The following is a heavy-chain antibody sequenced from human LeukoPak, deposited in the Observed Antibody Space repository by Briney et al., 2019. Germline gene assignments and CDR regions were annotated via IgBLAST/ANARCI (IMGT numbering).Heavy chain of an antibody. J-gene: IGHJ4*02. CDR1: GASISGDNYY. V-gene: IGHV4-39*07. Sequence: SETLSLTCTVSGASISGDNYYWGWIRQPPGKGLEWIGSIYYDGSSYYNPSLKSRVTISVDTSKNQFSLKLSSVTAADTAVYYCAGGPAVGEWGSFDYWGQGTLVTVSS. D-gene: IGHD3-10*01. CDR2: IYYDGSS. CDR3: AGGPAVGEWGSFDY.